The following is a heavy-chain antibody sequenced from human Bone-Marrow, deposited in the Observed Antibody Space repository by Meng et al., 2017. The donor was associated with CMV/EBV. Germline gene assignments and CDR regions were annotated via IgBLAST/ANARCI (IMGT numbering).Heavy chain of an antibody. J-gene: IGHJ3*02. CDR3: AIPAGDFWSGQVSPDAFDI. CDR1: GGTFSSDA. D-gene: IGHD3-3*01. V-gene: IGHV1-8*02. CDR2: MNPNSGNT. Sequence: ASVKVSCKASGGTFSSDAISWVRQAPGQGLEWMGWMNPNSGNTGYAQKFQGRVTMTRNTSISTAYMELSSLRSEDTAVYYCAIPAGDFWSGQVSPDAFDIWGQGTMVTVSS.